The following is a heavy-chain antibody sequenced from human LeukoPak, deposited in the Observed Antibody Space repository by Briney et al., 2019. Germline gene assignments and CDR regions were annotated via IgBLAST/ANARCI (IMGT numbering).Heavy chain of an antibody. V-gene: IGHV4-59*01. CDR3: ARTYYYGSGSYYYFDY. D-gene: IGHD3-10*01. CDR2: IYYSGST. Sequence: SETLSLTCTVSGGSISSYYWSWIRQPPGKGLEWIGYIYYSGSTSYNPSLKSRVTISVDTSKNQFSLKLSSVTAADTAVYYCARTYYYGSGSYYYFDYWGQGTLVTVSS. CDR1: GGSISSYY. J-gene: IGHJ4*02.